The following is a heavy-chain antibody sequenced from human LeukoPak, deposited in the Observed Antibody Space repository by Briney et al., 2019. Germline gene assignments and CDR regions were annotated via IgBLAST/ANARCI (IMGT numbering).Heavy chain of an antibody. D-gene: IGHD3-3*01. Sequence: GGALRLSCAASGFTFSSYGMHWVRQAPGKGLEWVAVISYDGSNKYYADSVKGRFTISRDNSKNTLYLQMNSLRAEDTAVYYCAKETGSGGPFDYWGQGTLVTVSS. J-gene: IGHJ4*02. CDR1: GFTFSSYG. V-gene: IGHV3-30*18. CDR3: AKETGSGGPFDY. CDR2: ISYDGSNK.